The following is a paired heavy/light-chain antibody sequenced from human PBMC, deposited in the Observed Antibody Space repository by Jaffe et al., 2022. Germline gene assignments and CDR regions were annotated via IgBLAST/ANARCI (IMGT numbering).Heavy chain of an antibody. Sequence: EVQLVESGGGLVQPGTSLRLSCAVSGFTFDDYAIHWVRQAPGKGLEWVAGISWNSGNIGYADSVKGRFIISRDNAKNSLFLQMNSLRAEDTALYYCAKDGGYHNFWYFDLWGRGTLVTVSS. D-gene: IGHD3-10*01. CDR3: AKDGGYHNFWYFDL. J-gene: IGHJ2*01. V-gene: IGHV3-9*01. CDR2: ISWNSGNI. CDR1: GFTFDDYA.
Light chain of an antibody. Sequence: QSALTQPASVSGSPGQSITISCTGTSSDVGAYNYVSWYQQHPGKAPKLMIYEVTNRPSGVSNRFSGSKSGNTASLTISGLQAEDEADYYCSSYTSRSTPVFGGGTKLTVL. CDR2: EVT. CDR3: SSYTSRSTPV. CDR1: SSDVGAYNY. J-gene: IGLJ2*01. V-gene: IGLV2-14*01.